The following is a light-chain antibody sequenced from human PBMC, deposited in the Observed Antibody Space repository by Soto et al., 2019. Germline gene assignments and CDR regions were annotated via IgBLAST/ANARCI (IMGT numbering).Light chain of an antibody. CDR2: EVS. J-gene: IGLJ1*01. Sequence: QSVLTQPPSASGSPGQSVTISCTGTSSDVGGYNYVSWYQQHPGKAPKLIISEVSKRPSGVPDRFSGSKSGNTASLTVSGLQAEDEAAYYCTSNEGSNNDVCGTGTKVTVL. CDR1: SSDVGGYNY. CDR3: TSNEGSNNDV. V-gene: IGLV2-8*01.